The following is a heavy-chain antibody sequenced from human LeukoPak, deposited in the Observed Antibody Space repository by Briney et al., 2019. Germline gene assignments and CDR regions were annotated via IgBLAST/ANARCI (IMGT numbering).Heavy chain of an antibody. Sequence: GGSLRLSCAASEFTFSSYWMSWVRQAPGKGLEWVANINEDGSVKDYVDSVKGRYTISRDNAENSLYLQMNSLRDEDTAVYYCARDPYSGGYGAYYYYYMDVWGKGTTVTVSS. CDR3: ARDPYSGGYGAYYYYYMDV. V-gene: IGHV3-7*01. D-gene: IGHD6-19*01. CDR1: EFTFSSYW. CDR2: INEDGSVK. J-gene: IGHJ6*03.